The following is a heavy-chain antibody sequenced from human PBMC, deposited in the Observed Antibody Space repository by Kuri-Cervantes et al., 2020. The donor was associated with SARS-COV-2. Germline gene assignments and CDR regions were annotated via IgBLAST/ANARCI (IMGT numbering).Heavy chain of an antibody. V-gene: IGHV3-30-3*01. CDR1: GFTFSSYA. J-gene: IGHJ6*02. CDR2: ISYDGSNK. D-gene: IGHD7-27*01. Sequence: GGSLRLSCAASGFTFSSYAMHWVRQAPGKGLEWVAIISYDGSNKYYADSVKGRFTISRDNSKNTLYLQMNSLRPEDTAVYYCARSHAVGKTSYFALDVWGQGTTVTVSS. CDR3: ARSHAVGKTSYFALDV.